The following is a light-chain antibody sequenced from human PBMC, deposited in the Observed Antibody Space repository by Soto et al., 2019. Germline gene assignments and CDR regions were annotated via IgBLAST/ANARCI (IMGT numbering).Light chain of an antibody. CDR1: QHITNY. J-gene: IGKJ2*01. CDR3: QKYDSFPYT. CDR2: DAA. Sequence: DIQMTQSPSSLSASVGDTVSITGQASQHITNYLNWYPHKPGKAPELLIYDAASLESGVPSRFSASGSGTEFTFTITSLQPEDFATFYCQKYDSFPYTFGRGTKLEIK. V-gene: IGKV1-33*01.